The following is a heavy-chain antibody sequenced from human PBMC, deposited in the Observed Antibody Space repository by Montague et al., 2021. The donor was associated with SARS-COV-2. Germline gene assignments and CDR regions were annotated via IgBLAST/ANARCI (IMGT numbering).Heavy chain of an antibody. CDR1: GFTFTSYG. V-gene: IGHV3-33*01. CDR3: ARESGFGDHGNAFDI. CDR2: IWYDGSNK. Sequence: SLRLSRAASGFTFTSYGMHWVRQAPGKGLEWAAVIWYDGSNKYYADSVKGRFTISRDNSKNTLYLQMNSLRAEDTAVYYCARESGFGDHGNAFDIWGQGTMVTVSS. D-gene: IGHD4-17*01. J-gene: IGHJ3*02.